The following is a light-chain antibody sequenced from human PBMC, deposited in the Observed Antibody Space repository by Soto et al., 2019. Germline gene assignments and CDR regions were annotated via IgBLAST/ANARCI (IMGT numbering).Light chain of an antibody. CDR2: KAS. CDR1: QSITGW. Sequence: DIQMTQSPSTLSASVGDRVTITCRASQSITGWLAWFQQKPGKAPKLLISKASSLQSGVPSRFSGSGSGTDFTLTISSLQPEDVAAYYCQKYNSAPLTFGGGTRLEI. J-gene: IGKJ5*01. CDR3: QKYNSAPLT. V-gene: IGKV1-5*03.